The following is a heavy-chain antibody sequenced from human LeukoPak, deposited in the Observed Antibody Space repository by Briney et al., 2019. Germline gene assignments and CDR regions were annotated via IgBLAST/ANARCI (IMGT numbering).Heavy chain of an antibody. CDR3: GRDPKLGIRGYTYGYIDS. J-gene: IGHJ4*02. Sequence: ASVKVSCKTSGYTFTSYAISWVRQAPGQGLEWMGWINTNTGNPTYAKGFAGRYVFSLDTSVSTAYLQISGLKADDTAVYYCGRDPKLGIRGYTYGYIDSWGQGTLVIVSS. CDR2: INTNTGNP. V-gene: IGHV7-4-1*02. CDR1: GYTFTSYA. D-gene: IGHD5-18*01.